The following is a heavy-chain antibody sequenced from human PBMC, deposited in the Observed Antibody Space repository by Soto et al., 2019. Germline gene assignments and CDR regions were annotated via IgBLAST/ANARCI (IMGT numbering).Heavy chain of an antibody. D-gene: IGHD2-2*02. CDR2: IYYSGST. CDR1: GGSISSGGYY. CDR3: AGHLLYSLGNRYYFDY. V-gene: IGHV4-31*03. J-gene: IGHJ4*02. Sequence: SETLSLTCTVSGGSISSGGYYWSWIRQHPGKGLEWIGYIYYSGSTYYNPSLKSRVTISVDTSKNQFSLQLSSVTAADTAVYYCAGHLLYSLGNRYYFDYWGQGTLVTVSS.